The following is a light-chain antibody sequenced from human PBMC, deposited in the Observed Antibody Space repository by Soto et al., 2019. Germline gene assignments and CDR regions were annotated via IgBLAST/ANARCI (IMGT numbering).Light chain of an antibody. Sequence: EFVLTQSPGTLSLSPGERATLSCRASPSVSNSLAWYQHKPGQAPRLLIYDASNRATGVPTRFSGSGSGTDFTLTISRLETEDFAVYYCQQYGSSPQTFGQGTKVDIK. CDR3: QQYGSSPQT. CDR2: DAS. J-gene: IGKJ1*01. V-gene: IGKV3-20*01. CDR1: PSVSNS.